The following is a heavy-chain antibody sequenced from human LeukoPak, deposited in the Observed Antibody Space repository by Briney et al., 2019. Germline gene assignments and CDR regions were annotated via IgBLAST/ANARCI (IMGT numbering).Heavy chain of an antibody. D-gene: IGHD2-2*01. CDR2: IRYDGSNK. V-gene: IGHV3-30*02. J-gene: IGHJ6*03. CDR3: AKATVVPAAMDGATYYYYMDV. CDR1: GFTFSSYG. Sequence: PGGSLRLSCAASGFTFSSYGMSWVRQAPGKGLEWVAFIRYDGSNKYYADSVKGRFTISRDNSKNTLYLQMNSLRAEDTAVYYCAKATVVPAAMDGATYYYYMDVWGKGTTVTISS.